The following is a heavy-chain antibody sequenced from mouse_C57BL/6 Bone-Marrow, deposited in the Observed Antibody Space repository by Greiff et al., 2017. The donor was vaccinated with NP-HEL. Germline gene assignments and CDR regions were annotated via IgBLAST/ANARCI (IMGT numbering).Heavy chain of an antibody. V-gene: IGHV1-81*01. CDR2: IYPRSGNT. D-gene: IGHD1-1*01. J-gene: IGHJ4*01. CDR3: ARIPPITTVVPYYAMDY. CDR1: GYTFTSYG. Sequence: QVQLQQSGAELARPGASVKLSCKASGYTFTSYGISWVKQRTGQGLEWIGEIYPRSGNTYYNEKFKGKATLTADKSSSTAYMELRSLTSEDSAVYFCARIPPITTVVPYYAMDYRGQGTSVTVSS.